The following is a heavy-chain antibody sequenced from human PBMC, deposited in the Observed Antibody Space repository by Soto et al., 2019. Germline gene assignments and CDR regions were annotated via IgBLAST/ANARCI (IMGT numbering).Heavy chain of an antibody. V-gene: IGHV3-23*01. J-gene: IGHJ6*01. D-gene: IGHD4-17*01. CDR1: GFTFTSYA. CDR3: ARGATRMTTVYSALDV. Sequence: PGGSLRLSCAVSGFTFTSYAMTWVRQAPGKGLEWVSAISGSGGSEFYADSVKGRFTISRDNSKNTLYLQMKSLRAEDTALYYFARGATRMTTVYSALDVWGQGTSVAV. CDR2: ISGSGGSE.